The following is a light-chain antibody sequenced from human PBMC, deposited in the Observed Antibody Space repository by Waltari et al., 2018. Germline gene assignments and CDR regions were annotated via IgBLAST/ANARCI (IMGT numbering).Light chain of an antibody. Sequence: EIVMAQSPGTLSVSPGERVNLSCRASQSVSRNLDWYQQRPGQAPRLLVYGASTRATGVPASFSGSGSGTDFTLTISSLQSEDFAIYFCHQYNSWPYTFGQGTKLEMK. J-gene: IGKJ2*01. CDR3: HQYNSWPYT. CDR2: GAS. CDR1: QSVSRN. V-gene: IGKV3-15*01.